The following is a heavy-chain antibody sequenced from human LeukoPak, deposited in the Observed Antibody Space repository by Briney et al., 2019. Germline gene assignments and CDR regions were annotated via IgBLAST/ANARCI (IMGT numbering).Heavy chain of an antibody. CDR1: GFTFSSYG. CDR2: ISYDGSNK. J-gene: IGHJ4*02. CDR3: AKGIFIYSSSWYGPFDY. D-gene: IGHD6-13*01. Sequence: GGSLRLSCAASGFTFSSYGMHWVRQAPGKGLEWVAVISYDGSNKYYADSVKGRFTISRDNSKNTLYLQMNSLRAEDTAVYYCAKGIFIYSSSWYGPFDYWGQGTLVTVSS. V-gene: IGHV3-30*18.